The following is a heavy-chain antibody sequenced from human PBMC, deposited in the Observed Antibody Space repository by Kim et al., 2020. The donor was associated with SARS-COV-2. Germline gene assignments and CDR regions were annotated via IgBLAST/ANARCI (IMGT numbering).Heavy chain of an antibody. Sequence: SETLSLTCTVSGCSISSYYWSWIRQPPGKGLEWIGYIYYSGSTNYNPSLKSRVTISVDTSKNQFSLKLSSVTAADTAGYYCAREGLGVDTAMYFDYWAREPRSPSPQ. J-gene: IGHJ4*02. D-gene: IGHD5-18*01. CDR1: GCSISSYY. V-gene: IGHV4-59*01. CDR2: IYYSGST. CDR3: AREGLGVDTAMYFDY.